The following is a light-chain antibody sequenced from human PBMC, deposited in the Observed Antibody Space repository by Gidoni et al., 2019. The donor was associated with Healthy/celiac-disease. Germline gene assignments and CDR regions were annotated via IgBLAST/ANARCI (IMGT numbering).Light chain of an antibody. CDR1: HDISNY. Sequence: DIQRTQSPSSLSASVGDRVTITCQASHDISNYVNLYQQKPGKAHKLLIYDASNLETGVPSRFSGSVSGTDFTFTISRLQPEDIATYYFQQYDNLLLTFGGGTQVEIK. J-gene: IGKJ4*01. V-gene: IGKV1-33*01. CDR3: QQYDNLLLT. CDR2: DAS.